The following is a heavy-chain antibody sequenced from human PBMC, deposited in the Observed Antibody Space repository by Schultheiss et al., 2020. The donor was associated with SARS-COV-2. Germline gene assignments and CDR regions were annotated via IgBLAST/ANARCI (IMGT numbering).Heavy chain of an antibody. V-gene: IGHV4-59*12. CDR3: ARGSGYDEDYYYYYMDV. D-gene: IGHD5-12*01. CDR1: GGSISSYY. CDR2: IYYSGST. J-gene: IGHJ6*03. Sequence: GSLRLSCTVSGGSISSYYWSWIRQPPGKGLEWIGYIYYSGSTNYNPSLKSRVTISVDTSKNQFSLKLSSVTAADTAVYYCARGSGYDEDYYYYYMDVWGKGTTVTVSS.